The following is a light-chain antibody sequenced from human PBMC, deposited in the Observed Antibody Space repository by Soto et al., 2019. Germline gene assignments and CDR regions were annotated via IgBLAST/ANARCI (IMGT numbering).Light chain of an antibody. Sequence: QSALTQPASVSGSPGQSITISCTGTSNDIGGHNHVSWYQQHPGNSPKLIIYEVTERPSGVSNRFSASKSGTTASLTISVLQAEDEADYYCCSYAGIITWVCGGGTKLTVL. J-gene: IGLJ3*02. CDR1: SNDIGGHNH. CDR3: CSYAGIITWV. V-gene: IGLV2-23*02. CDR2: EVT.